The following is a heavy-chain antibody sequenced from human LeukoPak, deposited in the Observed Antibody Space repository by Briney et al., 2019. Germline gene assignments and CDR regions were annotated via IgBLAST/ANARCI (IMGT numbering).Heavy chain of an antibody. CDR1: GGSFSGYY. D-gene: IGHD3-10*01. Sequence: PSETLSLTCAVYGGSFSGYYWSWIRQPPGKGLEWIGEINHSGSTNYNPSLKSRVTISVDTSKNQFSLQLNSVTPEDTAVYYCAREPWELYYGSGSKYQTQKYYFDYWGQGTLVTVSS. CDR2: INHSGST. V-gene: IGHV4-34*01. J-gene: IGHJ4*02. CDR3: AREPWELYYGSGSKYQTQKYYFDY.